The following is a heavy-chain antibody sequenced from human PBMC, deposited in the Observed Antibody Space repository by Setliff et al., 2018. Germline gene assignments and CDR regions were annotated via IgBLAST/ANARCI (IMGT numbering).Heavy chain of an antibody. CDR1: GFTLRSYW. V-gene: IGHV3-7*03. D-gene: IGHD3-16*02. Sequence: GSLRLSCAASGFTLRSYWMSWVRQAPGKGLEWVANIKEDGSETYYGGAVKGLFTISRDNAKNSLYLQMNSLRVEDTAVYYCVNSYRGYDDYPDYWGQGTLVTVSS. J-gene: IGHJ4*02. CDR2: IKEDGSET. CDR3: VNSYRGYDDYPDY.